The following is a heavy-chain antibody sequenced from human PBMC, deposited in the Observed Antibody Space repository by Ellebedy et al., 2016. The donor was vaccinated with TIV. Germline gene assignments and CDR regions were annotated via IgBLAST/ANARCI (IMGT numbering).Heavy chain of an antibody. Sequence: MPSETLSLTCNVSGASINRYYWSWIRQSPGKGLEWIGYISYRGTTNSNPSLKSRVTISRDTYKNHFSLRLSSVTAADTGMYYCARGIGESSGWLDKWGQGTLVTVSS. D-gene: IGHD6-19*01. J-gene: IGHJ4*02. V-gene: IGHV4-59*01. CDR3: ARGIGESSGWLDK. CDR2: ISYRGTT. CDR1: GASINRYY.